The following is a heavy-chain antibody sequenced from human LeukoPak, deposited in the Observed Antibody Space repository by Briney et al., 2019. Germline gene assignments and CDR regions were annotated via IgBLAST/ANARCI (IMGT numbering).Heavy chain of an antibody. CDR2: IYYSGST. D-gene: IGHD1-1*01. Sequence: PSETLSLTCTVSGGSISSYYWSWIRQPPGKGLEWIGYIYYSGSTNYNPSLKSRVTISVDTSKNQLSLELSSVTAADTAVYYCALERRGYFDYWGQGTLVTVSS. CDR1: GGSISSYY. CDR3: ALERRGYFDY. V-gene: IGHV4-59*01. J-gene: IGHJ4*02.